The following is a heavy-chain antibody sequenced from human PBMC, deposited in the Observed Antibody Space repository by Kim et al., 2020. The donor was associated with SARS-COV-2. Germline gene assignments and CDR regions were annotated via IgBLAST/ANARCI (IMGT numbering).Heavy chain of an antibody. CDR1: GGSISSSSYY. D-gene: IGHD3-10*01. V-gene: IGHV4-39*01. CDR3: ARQALNYYGSGSYAFDI. Sequence: SETLSLTCTVSGGSISSSSYYWGWIRQPPGKGLEWIGSIYYSGSTYYNPSLKSRVTISVDTSKNQFSLKLSSVTAADTAVYYCARQALNYYGSGSYAFDIWGQGTMVTVSS. CDR2: IYYSGST. J-gene: IGHJ3*02.